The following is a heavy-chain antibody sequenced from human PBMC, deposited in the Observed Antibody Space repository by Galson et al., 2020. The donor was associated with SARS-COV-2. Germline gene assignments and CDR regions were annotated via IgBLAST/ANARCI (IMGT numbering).Heavy chain of an antibody. Sequence: ASVKVSCKASGYTFTSYAMNWVRQAPGQGLEWMGWINTNTGNPTYAQGFTGRFVFSLDTSVSTAYLQISSLKAEDTAVYYCAREYSSSWTLGVVFDYWGQGTLVTVSS. CDR2: INTNTGNP. CDR1: GYTFTSYA. J-gene: IGHJ4*02. CDR3: AREYSSSWTLGVVFDY. V-gene: IGHV7-4-1*02. D-gene: IGHD6-13*01.